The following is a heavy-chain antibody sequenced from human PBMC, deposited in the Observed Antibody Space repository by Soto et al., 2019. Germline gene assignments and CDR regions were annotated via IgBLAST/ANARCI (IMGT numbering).Heavy chain of an antibody. V-gene: IGHV3-23*01. CDR2: ISGSGGST. CDR3: AKVGSTYCGGDCYPELDY. CDR1: GFTFSSYA. Sequence: EVQLLESGGGLVQPGGSLRLSCAASGFTFSSYAMSWVRQAPGKGMEWVSDISGSGGSTYYADSVKGRFTISRDNSKNTLYLQMNSLRAEDTAVYYCAKVGSTYCGGDCYPELDYWGQGTLVTVSS. D-gene: IGHD2-21*02. J-gene: IGHJ4*02.